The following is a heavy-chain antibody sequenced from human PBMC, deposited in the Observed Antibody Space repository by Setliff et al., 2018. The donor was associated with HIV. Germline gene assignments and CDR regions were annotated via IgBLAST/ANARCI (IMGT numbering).Heavy chain of an antibody. V-gene: IGHV3-7*01. Sequence: PGGSLRLSCETSGFTMSFYWMNWVRQAPGKGLEWVANIKQDGGDEYYVDAVKGRFTISTDNAKNSLYLEMSSLRAEDTAVYYCARDSSGSYWRYFDYWGQGTLVTVSS. CDR3: ARDSSGSYWRYFDY. D-gene: IGHD1-26*01. J-gene: IGHJ4*02. CDR1: GFTMSFYW. CDR2: IKQDGGDE.